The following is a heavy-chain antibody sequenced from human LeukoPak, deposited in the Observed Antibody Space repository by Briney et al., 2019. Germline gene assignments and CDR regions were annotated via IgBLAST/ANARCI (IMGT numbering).Heavy chain of an antibody. CDR3: ATGPGLRYFDWLPYYYYGMDV. Sequence: ASVKVSCKASGYTFTSYDINWVRQATGQGLEWMGWMNHNSGNTGYAQKLQGRVTMTRNTSISTAYMELSSLRSEDTAVYYCATGPGLRYFDWLPYYYYGMDVWGQGTTVTVSS. J-gene: IGHJ6*02. D-gene: IGHD3-9*01. CDR1: GYTFTSYD. V-gene: IGHV1-8*01. CDR2: MNHNSGNT.